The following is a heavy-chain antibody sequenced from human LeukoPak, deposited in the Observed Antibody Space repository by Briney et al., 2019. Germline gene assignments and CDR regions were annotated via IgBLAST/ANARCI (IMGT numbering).Heavy chain of an antibody. CDR2: IHYSGTT. V-gene: IGHV4-59*08. CDR1: GGSISTYY. J-gene: IGHJ4*02. CDR3: ARMGGYSGYATH. D-gene: IGHD5-12*01. Sequence: SETLSLTCTVSGGSISTYYWSWIRQPPGKGLEWIGSIHYSGTTNYNPSLKNRVTISLDTSKNQFFLNLSSGTAADTAVYYCARMGGYSGYATHWGQGTLVTVSS.